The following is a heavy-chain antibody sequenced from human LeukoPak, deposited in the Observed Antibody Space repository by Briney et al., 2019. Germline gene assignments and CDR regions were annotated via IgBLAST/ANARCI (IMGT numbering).Heavy chain of an antibody. D-gene: IGHD2-15*01. CDR3: AKDPSGGHCSGGSCFS. Sequence: GGSLRLSCAASGFIFSNYAMSWGRQAPGKGLEWVSGTGGSGVNTWYADSVKGRFTISRDNSKNTLYLQMSSLRVEDTAVYYCAKDPSGGHCSGGSCFSWGQGTLVIVSS. CDR1: GFIFSNYA. CDR2: TGGSGVNT. V-gene: IGHV3-23*01. J-gene: IGHJ4*02.